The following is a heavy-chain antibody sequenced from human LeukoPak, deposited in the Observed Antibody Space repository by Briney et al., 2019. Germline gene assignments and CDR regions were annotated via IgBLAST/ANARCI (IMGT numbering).Heavy chain of an antibody. CDR3: ARGDRDGYNGLYGY. J-gene: IGHJ4*02. D-gene: IGHD5-24*01. V-gene: IGHV1-2*02. Sequence: ASVKVSCKASGYTFTSYHMHWVRQAPGQGLEWMGWINPNSGGTNYAQKFQGRVTMTRDTSISTAYMELSRLRSDDTAVYYCARGDRDGYNGLYGYWGQGTLVTVSS. CDR2: INPNSGGT. CDR1: GYTFTSYH.